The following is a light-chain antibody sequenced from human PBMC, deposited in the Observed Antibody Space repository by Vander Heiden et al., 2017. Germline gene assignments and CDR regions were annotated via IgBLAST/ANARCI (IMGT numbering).Light chain of an antibody. V-gene: IGLV1-44*01. J-gene: IGLJ1*01. CDR1: SSNIGSSP. CDR2: NNT. Sequence: QSVLTQPPSASGTPGQRVTMSCSGSSSNIGSSPVDWYQQLPGTAPKLLIYNNTQRPSGVPDRFSGSKSGTSASLAISGLQSEDEADHYCAAWDDSLNGYVFGTGTKVTVL. CDR3: AAWDDSLNGYV.